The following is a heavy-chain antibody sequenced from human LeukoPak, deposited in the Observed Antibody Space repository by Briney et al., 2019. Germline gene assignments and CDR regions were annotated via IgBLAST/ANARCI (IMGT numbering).Heavy chain of an antibody. D-gene: IGHD7-27*01. V-gene: IGHV3-7*01. Sequence: GGSLRLSCAASGFTFSSYWMSWVRQAPGKGLEWVANIKQDGSEKYYVDSVKGQFTISRDNAKNSLYLQMNSLRAEDTAVYYCARDGALGTFDYWGQGTLVTVSS. CDR2: IKQDGSEK. CDR3: ARDGALGTFDY. J-gene: IGHJ4*02. CDR1: GFTFSSYW.